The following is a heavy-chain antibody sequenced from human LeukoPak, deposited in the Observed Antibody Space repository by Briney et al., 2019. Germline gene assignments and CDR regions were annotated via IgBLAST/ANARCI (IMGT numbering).Heavy chain of an antibody. D-gene: IGHD6-13*01. CDR1: GFTFSSYG. CDR3: AKDSSIAAAGHDY. V-gene: IGHV3-30*18. CDR2: ISYDGSNK. Sequence: GGSLRLSCAASGFTFSSYGMHWVRQAPGKGLEWVAVISYDGSNKYYADSVKGRFTISRDNSKNTLYLQMNSLRAEDTAVYYCAKDSSIAAAGHDYWGQGTLVTVSS. J-gene: IGHJ4*02.